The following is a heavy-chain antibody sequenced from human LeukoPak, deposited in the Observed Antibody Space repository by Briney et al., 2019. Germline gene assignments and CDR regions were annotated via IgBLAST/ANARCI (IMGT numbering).Heavy chain of an antibody. Sequence: SETLSDSCTVSGGSISSSSYYWGWIRQPPGKGLEWIGTFYYSGSTYYNSSLQSRVTISVDTSKNQFSLKLRSVTAADTAVYYCVRHLGPAQMPSYFGYWGQARLPTVSS. CDR2: FYYSGST. V-gene: IGHV4-39*01. CDR3: VRHLGPAQMPSYFGY. D-gene: IGHD2-2*01. J-gene: IGHJ4*02. CDR1: GGSISSSSYY.